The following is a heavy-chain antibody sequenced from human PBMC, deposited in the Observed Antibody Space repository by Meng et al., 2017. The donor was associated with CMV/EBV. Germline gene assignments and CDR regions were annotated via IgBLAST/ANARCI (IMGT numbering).Heavy chain of an antibody. Sequence: QLKLLESGPGPVKPSETLSLTCTVSGGSISSSSYYWGWIRQPPGKGLEWIGSIYYSGSTYYNPSLKSRVTISVDTSKNQFSLKLSSVTAADTAVYYCVTWLWFGELSGYYFDYWGQGTLVTVSS. CDR1: GGSISSSSYY. V-gene: IGHV4-39*07. CDR3: VTWLWFGELSGYYFDY. CDR2: IYYSGST. J-gene: IGHJ4*02. D-gene: IGHD3-10*01.